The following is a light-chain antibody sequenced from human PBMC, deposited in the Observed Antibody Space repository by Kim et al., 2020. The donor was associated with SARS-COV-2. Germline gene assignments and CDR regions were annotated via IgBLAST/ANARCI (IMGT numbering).Light chain of an antibody. Sequence: PGKTAGVSCGGNSIGSKSVHWYQQKSGQAPVLVIYYDTDRPSGIPERFSGSSSGNTATLTISRVEAGDEADYYCQVWDSSSDHRVVFGGGTKVTVL. CDR2: YDT. CDR1: SIGSKS. CDR3: QVWDSSSDHRVV. J-gene: IGLJ2*01. V-gene: IGLV3-21*04.